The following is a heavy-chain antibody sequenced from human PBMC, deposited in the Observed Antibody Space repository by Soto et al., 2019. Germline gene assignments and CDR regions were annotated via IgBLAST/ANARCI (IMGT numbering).Heavy chain of an antibody. V-gene: IGHV3-30*18. D-gene: IGHD3-22*01. CDR3: AKDTYYHDTSGYYIFDS. CDR2: ISYDGSNR. Sequence: QVQLVESGGGVVQPGRSLRLSCAASGFTFSSYGMHRVRQAPGKGLEWVAHISYDGSNRHYTDSVKGRFTISRDSSKNTLYLQMDSLSGEDAAVYYCAKDTYYHDTSGYYIFDSWGQGTLVTVSS. J-gene: IGHJ4*02. CDR1: GFTFSSYG.